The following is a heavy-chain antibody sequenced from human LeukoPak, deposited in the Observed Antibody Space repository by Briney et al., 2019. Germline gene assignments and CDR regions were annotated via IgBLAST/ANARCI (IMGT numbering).Heavy chain of an antibody. CDR2: ISSSSSYI. Sequence: PGGSLRLSCAASGFTFSSYSMNWVRQAPGKGLEWVSSISSSSSYIYYADSVKGRFTISRDDAKNSLYLQMNSLRAEDTAVYYCARDRRPLGATSTYFDYWGQGTLVTVSS. D-gene: IGHD1-26*01. V-gene: IGHV3-21*01. CDR1: GFTFSSYS. CDR3: ARDRRPLGATSTYFDY. J-gene: IGHJ4*02.